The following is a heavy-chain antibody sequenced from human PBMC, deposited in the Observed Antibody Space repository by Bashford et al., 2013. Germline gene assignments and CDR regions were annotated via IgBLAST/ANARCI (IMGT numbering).Heavy chain of an antibody. V-gene: IGHV3-23*01. D-gene: IGHD1-26*01. CDR2: ISGSGGST. CDR3: AKDPLDGGSYYSYYYYGMDV. Sequence: GGSLRLSCAASGFTFSSYAMSWVRQAPGKGLEWVSAISGSGGSTYYADSVKGRFTISRDNSKNTLYLQMNSLRAEDTAVYYCAKDPLDGGSYYSYYYYGMDVWGQGTTVTVSS. J-gene: IGHJ6*02. CDR1: GFTFSSYA.